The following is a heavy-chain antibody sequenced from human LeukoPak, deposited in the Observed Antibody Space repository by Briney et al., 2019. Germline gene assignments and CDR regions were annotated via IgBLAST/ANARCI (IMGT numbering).Heavy chain of an antibody. J-gene: IGHJ4*02. D-gene: IGHD3-10*01. V-gene: IGHV3-23*01. CDR3: AKSLYYYGSGGVFDY. CDR1: GFTVSSNY. CDR2: ISGSGGST. Sequence: GGSLRLSCAASGFTVSSNYMSWVRQAPGKGLEWVSAISGSGGSTYYADSVKGRSTISRDNSKNTLYLQMNSLRAEDTAVYYCAKSLYYYGSGGVFDYWGQGTLVTVPS.